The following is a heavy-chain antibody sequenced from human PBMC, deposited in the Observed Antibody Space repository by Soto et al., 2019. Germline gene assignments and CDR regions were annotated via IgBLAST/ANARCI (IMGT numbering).Heavy chain of an antibody. V-gene: IGHV1-69*01. D-gene: IGHD6-6*01. Sequence: QVQLVQSGAEVKKPGSSVKVSCKASGGIFSSYAISWLRQAPGQGLEWMGAVIPILGQAYYAQDLQGRVSITADESTTTTYMEVSSLRSEHTTIDFGARVGGIGAPPGPDYWGQGTLVTVSS. J-gene: IGHJ4*02. CDR1: GGIFSSYA. CDR3: ARVGGIGAPPGPDY. CDR2: VIPILGQA.